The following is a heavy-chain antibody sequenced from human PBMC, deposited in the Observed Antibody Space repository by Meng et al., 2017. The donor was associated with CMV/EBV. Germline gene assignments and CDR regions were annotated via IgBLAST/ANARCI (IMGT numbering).Heavy chain of an antibody. D-gene: IGHD4-11*01. V-gene: IGHV1-69*04. J-gene: IGHJ4*02. Sequence: SCTASEGIFRGCALSWVQQARGQGLAWVGTIIAILGTANYAQRFQGRVTITADNSTTTAYMELSSMRSDDTAVYFCATHADYSDFFSWGQGTLITVSS. CDR3: ATHADYSDFFS. CDR2: IIAILGTA. CDR1: EGIFRGCA.